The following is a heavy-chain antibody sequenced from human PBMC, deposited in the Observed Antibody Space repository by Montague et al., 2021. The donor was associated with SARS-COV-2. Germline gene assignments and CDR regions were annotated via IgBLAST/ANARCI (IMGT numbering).Heavy chain of an antibody. CDR3: ATGFGSDV. J-gene: IGHJ3*01. Sequence: SLRLSCAVSGYTLYGNWMSWVRQAPGKGLEWVANIKLDGSEKYYVDSVKGRLTISGDNANNSLFLQMDNLRADDTAVYYCATGFGSDVWGQGTMVTVSS. CDR2: IKLDGSEK. D-gene: IGHD1-1*01. CDR1: GYTLYGNW. V-gene: IGHV3-7*03.